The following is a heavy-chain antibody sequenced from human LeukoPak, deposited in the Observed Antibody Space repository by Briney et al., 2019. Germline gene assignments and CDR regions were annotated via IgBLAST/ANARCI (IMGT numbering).Heavy chain of an antibody. CDR3: ARQRARGYFDY. CDR2: IANHGSGT. CDR1: GFTLSSNW. V-gene: IGHV3-74*01. J-gene: IGHJ4*02. D-gene: IGHD3-10*01. Sequence: GGSLRLSCAVSGFTLSSNWMHWVRHAPGEGLVWVSRIANHGSGTSYADSVRGRFTISRDNAKNSLYLQMNSLRAEDTAIYYCARQRARGYFDYWGQGTLVTVSS.